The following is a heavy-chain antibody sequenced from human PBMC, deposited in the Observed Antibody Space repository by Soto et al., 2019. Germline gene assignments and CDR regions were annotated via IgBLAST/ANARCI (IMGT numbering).Heavy chain of an antibody. J-gene: IGHJ4*02. CDR2: IYSSGGT. CDR1: GGSSSSYY. Sequence: SETLSLTCTVSGGSSSSYYWSWIRQPPGKGLEWIGYIYSSGGTSYNPSLKSRVTISVDTSKNQFSLKLTSVTAADTAVYYCARDGDGYNNWGQGTLVTV. CDR3: ARDGDGYNN. V-gene: IGHV4-59*01. D-gene: IGHD5-12*01.